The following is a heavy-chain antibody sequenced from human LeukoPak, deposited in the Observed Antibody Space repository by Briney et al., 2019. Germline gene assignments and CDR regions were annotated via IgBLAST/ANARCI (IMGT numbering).Heavy chain of an antibody. CDR1: GFTFSDHH. J-gene: IGHJ3*02. Sequence: GGSLRLSCAASGFTFSDHHMDWVRQAPGKGLEWIGRSRNKGRGYSTVFAASVKGRFTISRDNAKNSLSLQMNSLRAEDTAVYYCARFETCQCDDVFDIWGQGTMVTVSS. CDR3: ARFETCQCDDVFDI. CDR2: SRNKGRGYST. V-gene: IGHV3-72*01. D-gene: IGHD3-9*01.